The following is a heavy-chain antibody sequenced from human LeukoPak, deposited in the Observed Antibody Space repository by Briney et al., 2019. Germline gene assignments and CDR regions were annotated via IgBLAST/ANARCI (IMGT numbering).Heavy chain of an antibody. J-gene: IGHJ4*02. CDR3: ARQQYGDSGGYFDS. D-gene: IGHD4-17*01. Sequence: PSETLSLTCAVYGGSFSGYYWSWIRQPPGKGLEWIGEINHSGSTNYNPSLKSRVTISVDTSKIQFFLDLKSVTAADAAVYYCARQQYGDSGGYFDSWGQGTLVTVSS. CDR2: INHSGST. CDR1: GGSFSGYY. V-gene: IGHV4-34*01.